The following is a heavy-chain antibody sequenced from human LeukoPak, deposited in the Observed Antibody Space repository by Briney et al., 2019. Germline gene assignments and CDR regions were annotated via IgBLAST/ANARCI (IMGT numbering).Heavy chain of an antibody. Sequence: ASVKVSCKGSGYTFTSYGISWVRQAPGQGLEWMGWISAYNGNTNYAQKLQGRVTMTTDTSTSTAYMELRSLRSDDTAVYYCARRYCSSTSCYHIDYWGQGTLVTVSS. V-gene: IGHV1-18*01. CDR2: ISAYNGNT. J-gene: IGHJ4*02. CDR3: ARRYCSSTSCYHIDY. CDR1: GYTFTSYG. D-gene: IGHD2-2*01.